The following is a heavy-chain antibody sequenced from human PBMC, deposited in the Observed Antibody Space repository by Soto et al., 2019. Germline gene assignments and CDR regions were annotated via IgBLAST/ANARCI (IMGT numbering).Heavy chain of an antibody. CDR3: ARDVGATGD. V-gene: IGHV1-69*04. CDR2: IIPIIGII. Sequence: SVKVSCKASGGTFSTYTITWVRQAPGQGLEWMGRIIPIIGIINYAQKFQGRVTISADTSASTAYMELSSLRSEDTAVYYCARDVGATGDWGQGTLVTVSS. J-gene: IGHJ4*02. CDR1: GGTFSTYT. D-gene: IGHD1-26*01.